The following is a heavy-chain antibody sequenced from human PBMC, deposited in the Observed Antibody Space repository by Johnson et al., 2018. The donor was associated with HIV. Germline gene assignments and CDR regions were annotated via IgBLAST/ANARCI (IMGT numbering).Heavy chain of an antibody. CDR3: ARGSFTDDAFDV. D-gene: IGHD1-26*01. CDR2: IGTAGDT. V-gene: IGHV3-13*01. J-gene: IGHJ3*01. Sequence: VQLVESGGGLVQPGGSLRLSCAASGFTFSSYAMSWVRQAPGKGLEWVSAIGTAGDTYYPGSVKGRFTISRENAKNSLYLQMNSLRAEDTAVYYSARGSFTDDAFDVWGLGTMVTVSS. CDR1: GFTFSSYA.